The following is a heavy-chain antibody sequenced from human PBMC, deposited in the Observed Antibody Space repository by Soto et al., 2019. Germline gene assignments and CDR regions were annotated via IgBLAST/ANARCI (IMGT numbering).Heavy chain of an antibody. D-gene: IGHD2-21*02. J-gene: IGHJ4*02. CDR1: GDTFYTYT. CDR3: ASSYCGGYCYWDSFDY. V-gene: IGHV1-69*08. Sequence: QVQLVQSGAEVKKPGSSVKVSCKASGDTFYTYTFNWVRQAPGQGLEWMGRFVPMLDSANNAQTFQGRVNITADKSTSTVYMEWGRLSSEDTAVCHGASSYCGGYCYWDSFDYWGQGTLVAVSS. CDR2: FVPMLDSA.